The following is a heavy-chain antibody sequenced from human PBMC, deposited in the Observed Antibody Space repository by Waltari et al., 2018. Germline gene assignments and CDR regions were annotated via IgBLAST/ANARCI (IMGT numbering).Heavy chain of an antibody. Sequence: QVQLQESGPGVVKASETLSLTCAVSGDSFSGYYWAWIRQPPGKGLEWIGYISGSSGRTDYNPSLTSRVTISRDTSRNQFSLKLSSVTAADTAAYYCVRDDIAAGDAFDFWGQGLRVTVSS. D-gene: IGHD6-13*01. CDR2: ISGSSGRT. V-gene: IGHV4-59*12. CDR3: VRDDIAAGDAFDF. CDR1: GDSFSGYY. J-gene: IGHJ3*01.